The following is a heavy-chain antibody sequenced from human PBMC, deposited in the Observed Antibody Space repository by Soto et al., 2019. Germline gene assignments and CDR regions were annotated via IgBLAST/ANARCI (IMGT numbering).Heavy chain of an antibody. CDR2: IYWDDDK. J-gene: IGHJ5*02. Sequence: QITLKESGPTLVKPTQTLTLTCTFSGFSLSTSGVGVGWIRPPQGKALEWLALIYWDDDKRYSPSLKSRLTITKDTSKNQVVRTMTNMDHVDTATYYCAHSGSDIVATSSLNWFAPWGQGTLVTVSS. CDR1: GFSLSTSGVG. V-gene: IGHV2-5*02. CDR3: AHSGSDIVATSSLNWFAP. D-gene: IGHD5-12*01.